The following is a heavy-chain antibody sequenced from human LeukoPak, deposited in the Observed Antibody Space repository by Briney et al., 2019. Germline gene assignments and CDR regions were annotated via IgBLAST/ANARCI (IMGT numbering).Heavy chain of an antibody. Sequence: GASVKVSCKASGYTFTSYGISWVRQAPGQGLEWMGWISAYNGNTNYAQKLQGRVTITRDTSASTAYMELSSLRSEDTAVYYCARAVWFGDGFFFDYWGQGTLVTVSS. V-gene: IGHV1-18*01. D-gene: IGHD3-10*01. CDR3: ARAVWFGDGFFFDY. CDR2: ISAYNGNT. J-gene: IGHJ4*02. CDR1: GYTFTSYG.